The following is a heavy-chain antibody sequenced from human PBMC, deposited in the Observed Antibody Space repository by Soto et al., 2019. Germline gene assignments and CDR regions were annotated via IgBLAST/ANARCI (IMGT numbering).Heavy chain of an antibody. V-gene: IGHV4-39*01. CDR1: GGSLGSSCYY. Sequence: SETLSLTCTVSGGSLGSSCYYWGWIRESPGKGLEWFGNIYYIGNTFYNPSLKSRVTISVDTSKNQIYLHLSAVTAADTGIFYWASVSAAGETHFDFWGQGTLVTFSS. J-gene: IGHJ4*02. D-gene: IGHD6-19*01. CDR2: IYYIGNT. CDR3: ASVSAAGETHFDF.